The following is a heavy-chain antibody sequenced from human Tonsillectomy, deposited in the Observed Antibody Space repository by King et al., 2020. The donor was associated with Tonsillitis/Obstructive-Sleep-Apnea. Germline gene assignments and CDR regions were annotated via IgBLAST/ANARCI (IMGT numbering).Heavy chain of an antibody. CDR3: ARVREGGWEPHYYYYYGMDV. V-gene: IGHV3-30*04. J-gene: IGHJ6*02. CDR2: ISYDGSNK. Sequence: VQLVESGGGVVQPGRSLRLSCAASGFTFSSYAMHWVRQAPGKGLEWVAVISYDGSNKYYADSVKGRFTISRDNSKNTLYLQMNSLRAEDTAVYYCARVREGGWEPHYYYYYGMDVWGQGTTVTVSS. CDR1: GFTFSSYA. D-gene: IGHD1-26*01.